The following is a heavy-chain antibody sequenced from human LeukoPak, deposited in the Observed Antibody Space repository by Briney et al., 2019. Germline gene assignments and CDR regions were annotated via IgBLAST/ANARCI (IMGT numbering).Heavy chain of an antibody. CDR2: IIPIFGTA. CDR3: ARDQWYSNYAGTYYYYMDV. V-gene: IGHV1-69*13. D-gene: IGHD4-11*01. Sequence: SVKVSCRASGGTPSRHAISWVRQAPGQGLEWMGGIIPIFGTAKYAQKFQGRVTITADESTSTAYMELSSLRSEDTAVYYCARDQWYSNYAGTYYYYMDVWGKGTTVTVSS. CDR1: GGTPSRHA. J-gene: IGHJ6*03.